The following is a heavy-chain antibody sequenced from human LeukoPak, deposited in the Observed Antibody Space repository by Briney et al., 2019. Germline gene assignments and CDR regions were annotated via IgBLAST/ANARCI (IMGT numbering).Heavy chain of an antibody. CDR1: GFTFSSYW. CDR3: ARDRAPYYYDSSGDAFDS. D-gene: IGHD3-22*01. J-gene: IGHJ3*02. V-gene: IGHV3-7*01. CDR2: IKQDVSEK. Sequence: GGSLRLSCAASGFTFSSYWMSWVRQAPGKGLEWVANIKQDVSEKYSVDSVKGRFTISRDNAKNSLYLQMNSLRAEDTAVYYCARDRAPYYYDSSGDAFDSWGQGTMVTVSS.